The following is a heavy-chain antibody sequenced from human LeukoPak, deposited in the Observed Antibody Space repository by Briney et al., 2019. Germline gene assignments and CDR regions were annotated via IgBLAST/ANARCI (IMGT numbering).Heavy chain of an antibody. CDR1: GGSFSGYY. V-gene: IGHV4-34*01. CDR2: INHSGST. Sequence: SETLSLTCAVYGGSFSGYYWSWIRQPPGKGLEWIGEINHSGSTNYNPSLKSRVTISVDTSKNQFSLKLCSVTAADTAVYYCARYVRNFLYNWFDPWGQGTLVTVSS. CDR3: ARYVRNFLYNWFDP. J-gene: IGHJ5*02. D-gene: IGHD1-14*01.